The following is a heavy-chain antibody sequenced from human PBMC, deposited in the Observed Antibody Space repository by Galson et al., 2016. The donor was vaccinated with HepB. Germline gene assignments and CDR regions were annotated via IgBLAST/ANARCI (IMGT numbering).Heavy chain of an antibody. Sequence: SLRLSCAASGFVFSNFGLSWVRQAPGKGLEWVASISTRRTTYYSDSMQGQFTISRDNSNNTLYLQMNGLRAEDTAVYYCAKERLVRRIFDHWGQGTLLTVSS. D-gene: IGHD1-1*01. J-gene: IGHJ4*02. V-gene: IGHV3-23*01. CDR3: AKERLVRRIFDH. CDR1: GFVFSNFG. CDR2: ISTRRTT.